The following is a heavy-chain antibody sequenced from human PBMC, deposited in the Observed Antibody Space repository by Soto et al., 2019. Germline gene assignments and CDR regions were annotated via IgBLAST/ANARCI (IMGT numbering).Heavy chain of an antibody. CDR3: ARALDYDFWSGYHYYYGMDV. V-gene: IGHV3-21*01. D-gene: IGHD3-3*01. CDR2: ISSSSSYI. J-gene: IGHJ6*02. CDR1: GFTFSSYS. Sequence: PGGSLRLSCAASGFTFSSYSMNWVRQAPGKGLEWVSSISSSSSYIYYADSVKGRFTISRDNAKDSLYLQMNSLRAEDTAVYYCARALDYDFWSGYHYYYGMDVWGQGTTVTVSS.